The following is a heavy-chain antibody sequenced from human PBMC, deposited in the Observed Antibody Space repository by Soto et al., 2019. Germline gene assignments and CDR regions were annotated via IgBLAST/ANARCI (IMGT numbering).Heavy chain of an antibody. Sequence: GASVKVSCKASGYTFTGYYMHWVRQAPGQGLEWMGWINPNSGGTNYAQKFQGRVTMTRDTSISTAYMGLSRLRSDDTAVYYCARTSYDILTGSAMYIDCWGQGTLFTVSS. D-gene: IGHD3-9*01. CDR1: GYTFTGYY. CDR3: ARTSYDILTGSAMYIDC. J-gene: IGHJ4*02. CDR2: INPNSGGT. V-gene: IGHV1-2*02.